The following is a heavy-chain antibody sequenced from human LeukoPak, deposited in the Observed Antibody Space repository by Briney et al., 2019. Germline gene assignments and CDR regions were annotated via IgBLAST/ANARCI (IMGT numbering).Heavy chain of an antibody. V-gene: IGHV4-59*08. Sequence: SETLSLTCTVSGGSISSYYCSWIRQPPGKGVEWMGYVYGGGSTNYNPYLTSGVSISVDTSKNKYSLSLSSVPAADTAVYYCAIQVGQLRFDSWGQGTLVTVSP. J-gene: IGHJ5*01. CDR2: VYGGGST. D-gene: IGHD1-26*01. CDR1: GGSISSYY. CDR3: AIQVGQLRFDS.